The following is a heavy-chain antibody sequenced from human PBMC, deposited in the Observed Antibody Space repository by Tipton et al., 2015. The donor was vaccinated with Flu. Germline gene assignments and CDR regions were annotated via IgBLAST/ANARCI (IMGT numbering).Heavy chain of an antibody. CDR3: ASFVRPYFTNGLDV. D-gene: IGHD3-10*02. Sequence: LRLSCTVSGASVSSSAYYWAWVRQPPGKGLEWIGNVYQSGSTSHNPSPKSRVTISIDTSADQFFLKLKSVTAADTAVYFCASFVRPYFTNGLDVWGQGTTVTVSS. CDR2: VYQSGST. J-gene: IGHJ6*02. V-gene: IGHV4-39*07. CDR1: GASVSSSAYY.